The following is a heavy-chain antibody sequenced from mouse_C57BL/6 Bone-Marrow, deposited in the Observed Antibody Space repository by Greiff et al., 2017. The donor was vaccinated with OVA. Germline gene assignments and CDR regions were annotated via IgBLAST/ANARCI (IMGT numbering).Heavy chain of an antibody. CDR3: TRVRRDYFDY. CDR2: ISSGGDYI. V-gene: IGHV5-9-1*02. CDR1: GFTFSSYA. J-gene: IGHJ2*01. Sequence: EVKLMESGEGLVKPGGSLKLSCAASGFTFSSYAMSWVRQTPEKRLEWVAYISSGGDYIYYADTVKGRFTISRDNARNTLYLQMSSLKSEDTAMYYCTRVRRDYFDYWGQGTTLTVSS.